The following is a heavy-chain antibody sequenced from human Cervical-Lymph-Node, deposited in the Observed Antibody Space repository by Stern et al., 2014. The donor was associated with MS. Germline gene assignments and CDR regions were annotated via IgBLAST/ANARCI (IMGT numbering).Heavy chain of an antibody. J-gene: IGHJ5*02. CDR1: GGRFTSYA. V-gene: IGHV1-69*06. D-gene: IGHD1-1*01. Sequence: QLVQSGAEVKKPGSSVNVSCTASGGRFTSYAISWGRQGPGKGLEWLGGAIPTIGSTNYAQKFQGRLTITADKSSNIAYMELRSLTTEDTAIYYCVERDAWFDPWGPGTLVTVSS. CDR3: VERDAWFDP. CDR2: AIPTIGST.